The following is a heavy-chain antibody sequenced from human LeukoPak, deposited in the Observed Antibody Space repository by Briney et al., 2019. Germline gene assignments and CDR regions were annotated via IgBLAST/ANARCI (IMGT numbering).Heavy chain of an antibody. CDR1: GGSFSGYY. Sequence: SETLSLTCAVYGGSFSGYYWSWIRQPPGKGLEWIGEISHSGSTNYNPSLKSRVIISVDTSKNQFSLKVRSVTAADTAVYYCARSYGSGSYFDSWGQGTLVTVSS. CDR3: ARSYGSGSYFDS. J-gene: IGHJ4*02. V-gene: IGHV4-34*01. CDR2: ISHSGST. D-gene: IGHD3-10*01.